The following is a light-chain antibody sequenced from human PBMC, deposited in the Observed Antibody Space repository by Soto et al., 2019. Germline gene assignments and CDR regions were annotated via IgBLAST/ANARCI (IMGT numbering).Light chain of an antibody. CDR2: DAS. CDR3: QQRSNWPRT. J-gene: IGKJ2*01. CDR1: QSVSSS. V-gene: IGKV3-11*01. Sequence: EIMLTQSPATLSLSPGERATLSCRASQSVSSSLAWYQQKPGRAPRLLIYDASNRATGIPARFGGSGSGTDFTLTISSLEPEDFAVYYCQQRSNWPRTFGQGTRLEIK.